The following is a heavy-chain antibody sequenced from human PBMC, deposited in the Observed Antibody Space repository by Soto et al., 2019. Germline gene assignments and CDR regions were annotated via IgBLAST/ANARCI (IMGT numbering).Heavy chain of an antibody. D-gene: IGHD3-22*01. CDR2: IIPIFGTA. CDR1: GGTFSSYA. Sequence: GASVKVSCKASGGTFSSYAISWVRQAPGQGLEWMGGIIPIFGTANYAQKFQGRVTITADESTSTAYMELSSLRSEDTAVYYCAREKDYYDSSGYQIGHAAFDIWGQGTMVTVSS. J-gene: IGHJ3*02. V-gene: IGHV1-69*13. CDR3: AREKDYYDSSGYQIGHAAFDI.